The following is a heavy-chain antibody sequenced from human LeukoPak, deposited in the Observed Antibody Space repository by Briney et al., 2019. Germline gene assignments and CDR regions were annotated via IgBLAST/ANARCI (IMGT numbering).Heavy chain of an antibody. CDR2: ISSSSSTI. CDR3: ARASREEWELLFDY. Sequence: GGSLRLSCAASGFTFSSYSMNWVRQAPGKGLEWVSFISSSSSTIYYADSVKGRFTISRDNAKNSLYLQMNSLRAEDTAVYYCARASREEWELLFDYWGQGTLVTVSS. CDR1: GFTFSSYS. D-gene: IGHD1-26*01. V-gene: IGHV3-48*04. J-gene: IGHJ4*02.